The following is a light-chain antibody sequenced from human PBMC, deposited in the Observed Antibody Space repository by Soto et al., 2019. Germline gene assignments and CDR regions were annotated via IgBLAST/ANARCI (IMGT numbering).Light chain of an antibody. J-gene: IGKJ1*01. Sequence: EIALTQSPGTLSLSPGERATLSCRASQSVSSYLAWYQQKPGQAPRLLIYGASSRATGIPDRFSGSGSGTDFTLIISRLEPEDFAVYYCQQYGSSPRTFGQGTKVEIK. CDR1: QSVSSY. CDR3: QQYGSSPRT. CDR2: GAS. V-gene: IGKV3-20*01.